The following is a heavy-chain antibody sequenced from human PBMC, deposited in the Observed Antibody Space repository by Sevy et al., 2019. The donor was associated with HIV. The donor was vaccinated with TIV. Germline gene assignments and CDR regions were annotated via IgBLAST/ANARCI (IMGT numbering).Heavy chain of an antibody. CDR2: IYYSGST. V-gene: IGHV4-59*01. J-gene: IGHJ5*02. D-gene: IGHD3-22*01. CDR3: ARGLPRGYDSSGRNWFDP. Sequence: SETLSRTCTVSGGSISSYYWSWIRQPPGKGLEWIGYIYYSGSTNYNPSLKSRVTISVDTSKNQFSLKLSSVTAADTAVYYCARGLPRGYDSSGRNWFDPWGQGTLVTVSS. CDR1: GGSISSYY.